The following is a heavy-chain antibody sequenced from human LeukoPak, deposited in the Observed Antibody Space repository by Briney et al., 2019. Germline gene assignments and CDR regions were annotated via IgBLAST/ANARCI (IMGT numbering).Heavy chain of an antibody. V-gene: IGHV1-3*01. CDR1: GYTFTNYA. D-gene: IGHD2-15*01. Sequence: GASVKVSCKASGYTFTNYAIHWVRQAPGQRLQWMGWINSGNGNTKYSQDLQGRVAITKDTSANTAYMDLSTLRSDDTAVYYCAREWLSSGDSHYSHWGQGTLVTVSS. CDR2: INSGNGNT. J-gene: IGHJ4*02. CDR3: AREWLSSGDSHYSH.